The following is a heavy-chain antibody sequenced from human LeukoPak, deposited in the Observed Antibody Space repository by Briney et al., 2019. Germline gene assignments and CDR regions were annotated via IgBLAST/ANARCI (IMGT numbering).Heavy chain of an antibody. CDR2: ISGSGGST. Sequence: GGSLRLSCAASGFTFNSYAMSWVRQAPGKGLEWVSAISGSGGSTYYADSVKGRFTISRDNSKNTLYLQMNSLRAEDTAVYYCAKRDCSSTSCYQIYFDYWGQGTLVTVSS. CDR3: AKRDCSSTSCYQIYFDY. J-gene: IGHJ4*02. CDR1: GFTFNSYA. V-gene: IGHV3-23*01. D-gene: IGHD2-2*01.